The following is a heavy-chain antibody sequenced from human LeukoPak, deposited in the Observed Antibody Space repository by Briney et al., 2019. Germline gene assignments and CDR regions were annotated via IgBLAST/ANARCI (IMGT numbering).Heavy chain of an antibody. CDR2: ISGSGGST. Sequence: GGSLRLSCAASGFTFSSYSMNWVRQAPGKGLEWVSAISGSGGSTYYADSVKGRFTISRDNSKNTLYLQMNSLRAEDTATYYCAKDGYCSGGNCYSANDAFDIWGQGTMVTVSS. J-gene: IGHJ3*02. CDR1: GFTFSSYS. V-gene: IGHV3-23*01. CDR3: AKDGYCSGGNCYSANDAFDI. D-gene: IGHD2-15*01.